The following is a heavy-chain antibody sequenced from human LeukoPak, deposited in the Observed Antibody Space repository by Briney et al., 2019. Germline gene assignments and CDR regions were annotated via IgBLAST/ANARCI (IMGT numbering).Heavy chain of an antibody. CDR1: GFTVSSNY. V-gene: IGHV3-30*18. J-gene: IGHJ3*01. D-gene: IGHD5-18*01. CDR2: ISYDGVDK. CDR3: AKDVDTVMDWANGAFDV. Sequence: GGSLRLSCAASGFTVSSNYMSWVRQAPGKGLEWVASISYDGVDKYYADSLKGRFTMSRDNSKNSVYLQMDSLRVEDTAMYYCAKDVDTVMDWANGAFDVWGQGTMVIVSS.